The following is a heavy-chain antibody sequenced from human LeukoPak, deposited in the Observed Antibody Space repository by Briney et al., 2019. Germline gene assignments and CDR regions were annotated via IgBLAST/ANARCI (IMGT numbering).Heavy chain of an antibody. J-gene: IGHJ4*02. D-gene: IGHD3-9*01. V-gene: IGHV3-23*01. Sequence: GGSLRLSCAASGFTFSSYAMSWVRQAPGKGLEWVSAISGGGGSTYYADSMKGRFTISRDNSKNTLYLQMNSLRAEDTAVYYCAKDPSYYDILTGLDYWGQGTLVTVSS. CDR1: GFTFSSYA. CDR2: ISGGGGST. CDR3: AKDPSYYDILTGLDY.